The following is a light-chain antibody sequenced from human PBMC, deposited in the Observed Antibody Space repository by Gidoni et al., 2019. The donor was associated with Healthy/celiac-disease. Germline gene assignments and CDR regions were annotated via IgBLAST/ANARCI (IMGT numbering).Light chain of an antibody. CDR3: QQYINWPPMYT. CDR2: GVS. V-gene: IGKV3-15*01. CDR1: QSVSSN. Sequence: EIVMTQSPATLSVSPGERATLSCRASQSVSSNLAWYQQKPGQAPRLLIYGVSTRATGIPARFSGSGSGTEFTLTISSLQSEDFAVYYCQQYINWPPMYTFGQGTKLEIK. J-gene: IGKJ2*01.